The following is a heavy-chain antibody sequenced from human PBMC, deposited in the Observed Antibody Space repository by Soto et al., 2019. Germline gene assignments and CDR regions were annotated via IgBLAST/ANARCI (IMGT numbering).Heavy chain of an antibody. CDR1: GDSVSSNSAG. CDR2: TYYRSKWYY. V-gene: IGHV6-1*01. J-gene: IGHJ4*01. D-gene: IGHD1-26*01. CDR3: ARGEQYSGRIFDY. Sequence: SQTLSLTCAITGDSVSSNSAGWSWVRQSPSRGLEWLGRTYYRSKWYYVYVVSVRGRITINPDTSKNQYSLQLNSVTPEDTAVYFCARGEQYSGRIFDYWGQGTLVTVSS.